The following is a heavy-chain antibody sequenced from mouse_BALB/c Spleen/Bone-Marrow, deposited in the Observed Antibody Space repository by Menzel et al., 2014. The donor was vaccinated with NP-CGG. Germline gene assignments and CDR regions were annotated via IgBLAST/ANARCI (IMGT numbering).Heavy chain of an antibody. Sequence: AHLKGTDAKFGQPGASGELSSTASGFNIKDTYMHWVKQRPEQGLVWIGRIDPANGNTKYDPKFLCKAIITADTSSNTAYLQLSSLTSEDTAVYYCARYYYGNSLFDYRGQGTTLTVSS. J-gene: IGHJ2*01. CDR2: IDPANGNT. CDR3: ARYYYGNSLFDY. CDR1: GFNIKDTY. D-gene: IGHD1-1*01. V-gene: IGHV14-3*02.